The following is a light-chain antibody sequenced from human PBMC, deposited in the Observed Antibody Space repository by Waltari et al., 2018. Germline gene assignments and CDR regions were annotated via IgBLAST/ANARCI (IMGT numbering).Light chain of an antibody. J-gene: IGLJ3*02. Sequence: QLVLTQSPSASASLGASVKLTCTLSSGHSSNVIAWLQQQLEKGPRYLMKVNSDGSQSKGDKIPDRFSGSSSGAEHYLTISSLQSEDEADYYCQTGGHGTWVFGGGTKLTVL. CDR3: QTGGHGTWV. V-gene: IGLV4-69*01. CDR1: SGHSSNV. CDR2: VNSDGSQ.